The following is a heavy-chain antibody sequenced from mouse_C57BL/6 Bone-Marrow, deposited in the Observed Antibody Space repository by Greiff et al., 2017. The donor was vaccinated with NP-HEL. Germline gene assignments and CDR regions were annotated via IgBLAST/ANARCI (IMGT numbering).Heavy chain of an antibody. CDR1: GYTFTSYW. Sequence: QVQLKQPGAELVKPGASVKLSCKASGYTFTSYWMQWVKQRPGQGLEWIGEIDPSDSYTNYNQKFKGKATLTVDTSSSTAYMQLSSLTSEDSAVYYWARKDYGSSWAWFAYWGQGTLVTVSA. V-gene: IGHV1-50*01. D-gene: IGHD1-1*01. CDR2: IDPSDSYT. J-gene: IGHJ3*01. CDR3: ARKDYGSSWAWFAY.